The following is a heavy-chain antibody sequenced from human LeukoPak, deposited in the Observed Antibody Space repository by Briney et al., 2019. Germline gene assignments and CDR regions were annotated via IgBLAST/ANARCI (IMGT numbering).Heavy chain of an antibody. CDR1: GFTFSSHG. D-gene: IGHD4-17*01. CDR2: IWYDGSNK. V-gene: IGHV3-33*06. CDR3: EKGTVTTEFDP. J-gene: IGHJ5*02. Sequence: LPGGSLRLSCAASGFTFSSHGMHWVRQAPGKGVERVADIWYDGSNKYYADSVKGRFTISRDNSKNTLYLQMNSVRAKDTAVYYCEKGTVTTEFDPWGQGTLVTVSS.